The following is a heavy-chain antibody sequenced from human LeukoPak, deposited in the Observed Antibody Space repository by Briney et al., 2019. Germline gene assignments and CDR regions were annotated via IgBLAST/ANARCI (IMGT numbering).Heavy chain of an antibody. CDR1: GFTFSSYS. CDR2: ISSSSSYI. J-gene: IGHJ6*02. CDR3: ARDHTTVTTRYYGMDV. D-gene: IGHD4-17*01. V-gene: IGHV3-21*01. Sequence: KAGGSLRLSCAASGFTFSSYSMNWVRQAPGKGLEWVSSISSSSSYIYCADSVKGRFTISRDNAKNSLYLQMNSLRAEDTAVYYCARDHTTVTTRYYGMDVWGQGTTVTVSS.